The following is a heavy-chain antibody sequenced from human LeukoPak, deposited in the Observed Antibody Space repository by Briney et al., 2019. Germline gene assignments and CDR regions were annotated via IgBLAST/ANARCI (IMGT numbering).Heavy chain of an antibody. V-gene: IGHV3-21*01. CDR3: ARDDANGVVVGWGPYYFDY. CDR2: ISSSSSYI. CDR1: GFTFSSYS. J-gene: IGHJ4*02. Sequence: GGSLRLSCAASGFTFSSYSMNWVRQAPGKGLEWVSSISSSSSYIYYADSVKGRFTISRDNAKNSLYLQMNSLRAEDTAVYYCARDDANGVVVGWGPYYFDYWGQGTLVTVSS. D-gene: IGHD3-22*01.